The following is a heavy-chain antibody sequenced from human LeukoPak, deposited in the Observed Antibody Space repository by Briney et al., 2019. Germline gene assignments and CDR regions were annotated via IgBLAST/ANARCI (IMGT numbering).Heavy chain of an antibody. CDR1: GFTVSSNY. V-gene: IGHV3-66*01. Sequence: GGSLRLSCAASGFTVSSNYMSWVRQAPGKGLGWVSVIYSGGSTYYADSVKGRFTISRDNSKNTLYLQMNSLRAEDTAVYYCARAYSSSFNFDYWGQGTLVTVSS. J-gene: IGHJ4*02. D-gene: IGHD6-6*01. CDR3: ARAYSSSFNFDY. CDR2: IYSGGST.